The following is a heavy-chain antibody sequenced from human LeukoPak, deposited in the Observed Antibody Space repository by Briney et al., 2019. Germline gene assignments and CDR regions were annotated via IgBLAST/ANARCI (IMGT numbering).Heavy chain of an antibody. J-gene: IGHJ4*02. CDR2: IVLGSGNT. D-gene: IGHD6-13*01. Sequence: ASVKVSCKASGFTFTSSAMQWVRQARGQRLEWIGWIVLGSGNTNYAQKFQERVTITRDMSTSTAYMELSSLRSEDTAVYYCAARVAAAGTHFDYWGQGTLVTVSS. V-gene: IGHV1-58*02. CDR3: AARVAAAGTHFDY. CDR1: GFTFTSSA.